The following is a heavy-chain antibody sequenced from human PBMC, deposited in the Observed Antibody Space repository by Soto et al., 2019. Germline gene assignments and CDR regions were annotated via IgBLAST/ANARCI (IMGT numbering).Heavy chain of an antibody. D-gene: IGHD2-15*01. CDR1: GFTFGDYA. Sequence: GGSLRLSCTASGFTFGDYAMSWFRQAPGKGLEWVGFIRSKAYGGTTEYAASVKGRFTISRDNAKNSLSLQMNSLRAEDTAVYYCARPLGGSGGSCYYWGQGTLVTVSS. V-gene: IGHV3-49*03. J-gene: IGHJ4*02. CDR3: ARPLGGSGGSCYY. CDR2: IRSKAYGGTT.